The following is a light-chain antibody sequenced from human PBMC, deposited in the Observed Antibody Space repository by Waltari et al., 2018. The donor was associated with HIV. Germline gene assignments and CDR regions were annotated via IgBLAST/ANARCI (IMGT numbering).Light chain of an antibody. V-gene: IGLV1-47*01. CDR2: MND. CDR1: GSNIGTYS. Sequence: QSVVTQPPSASGTPGQRVTISCSGSGSNIGTYSVNWYQHFPGTAPKLLIYMNDQRPSGGPGRFSGSQSGTSASLAIIGLQYDDEADYYCAVWDDSLGGAVFGGGTKLTVL. CDR3: AVWDDSLGGAV. J-gene: IGLJ2*01.